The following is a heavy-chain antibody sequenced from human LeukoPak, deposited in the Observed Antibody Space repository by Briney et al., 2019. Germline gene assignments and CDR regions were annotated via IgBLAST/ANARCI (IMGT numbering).Heavy chain of an antibody. Sequence: SGTLSLTCAVSGCSISSFDWWSWVRQPPGKGLEWIGENHHNGGTNYNPSLKSRVTISEYKSKNQLSLQLTSVTAADTAIYYCATSAAYCLDYWGQGTLVTVSS. V-gene: IGHV4-4*02. CDR3: ATSAAYCLDY. CDR1: GCSISSFDW. CDR2: NHHNGGT. D-gene: IGHD1-26*01. J-gene: IGHJ4*02.